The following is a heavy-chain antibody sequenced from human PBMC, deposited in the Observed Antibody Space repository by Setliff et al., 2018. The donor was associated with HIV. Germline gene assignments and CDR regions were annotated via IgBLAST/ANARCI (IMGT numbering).Heavy chain of an antibody. Sequence: GGSLSLSCAASGFTVSTNYMSWVRQAPGQGLEWVSIIYTGSSTYYADSLKGRFTISRDNSKNTLYLQMNRLRAEDTAVYYCARTEEWWRPFDYWGQGTLVTVSS. CDR2: IYTGSST. J-gene: IGHJ4*02. CDR1: GFTVSTNY. D-gene: IGHD2-8*01. V-gene: IGHV3-66*02. CDR3: ARTEEWWRPFDY.